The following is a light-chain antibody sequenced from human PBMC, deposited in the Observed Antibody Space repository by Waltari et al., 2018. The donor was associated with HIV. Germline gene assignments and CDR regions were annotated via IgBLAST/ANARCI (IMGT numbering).Light chain of an antibody. J-gene: IGLJ2*01. CDR1: TSDVGGFYY. CDR3: TSYTSSSTLGV. Sequence: QSALTQPASVSGSPGPSVTISCTGTTSDVGGFYYVCWYHHHPGKAPKLIIYEVTNRPSGVSTRFSGSKSGNTASLTISGLQAEDEADYFCTSYTSSSTLGVFGGGTRLTVL. V-gene: IGLV2-14*01. CDR2: EVT.